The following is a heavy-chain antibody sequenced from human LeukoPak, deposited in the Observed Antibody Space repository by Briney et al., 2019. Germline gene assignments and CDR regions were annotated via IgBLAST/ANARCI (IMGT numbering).Heavy chain of an antibody. D-gene: IGHD3-22*01. Sequence: GGSLRLSCAASGSIFSDYGMNWVRQAPGKGLEWISYITSASITIYYADSVKGRFTISRDNAKNSLYLQMNSLRAEDTAVYYCVRFLLSSGYSNWGQGTLVTVSS. CDR3: VRFLLSSGYSN. CDR2: ITSASITI. J-gene: IGHJ4*02. V-gene: IGHV3-48*01. CDR1: GSIFSDYG.